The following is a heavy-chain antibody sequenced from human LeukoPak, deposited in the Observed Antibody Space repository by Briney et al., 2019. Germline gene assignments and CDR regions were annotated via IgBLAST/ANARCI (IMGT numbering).Heavy chain of an antibody. V-gene: IGHV4-30-2*01. Sequence: SETLSLTCTVSGGSISSGGYYWSWIRQPPGKGLEWIGYIYHSGSTYYNPSLKSRVTISVDRSKNQFSLKLSSVTAADTAVYYCARGDDYGSGSLDYWGQGTLVTVSS. CDR2: IYHSGST. D-gene: IGHD3-10*01. CDR3: ARGDDYGSGSLDY. J-gene: IGHJ4*02. CDR1: GGSISSGGYY.